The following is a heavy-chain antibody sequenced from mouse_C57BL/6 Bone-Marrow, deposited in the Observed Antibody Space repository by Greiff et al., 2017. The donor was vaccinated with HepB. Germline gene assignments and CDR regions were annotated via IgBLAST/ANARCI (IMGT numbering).Heavy chain of an antibody. CDR3: ARWGGNYGWFAY. CDR2: IHPNSGST. CDR1: GYTFTSYW. Sequence: QVQLQQSGAELVKPGASVKLSCKASGYTFTSYWMHWVKQRPGQGLEWIGMIHPNSGSTNYNEKFKSKATLTVDKSSSTAYMQLSSLTSEDSAVYYCARWGGNYGWFAYWGQGTLVTVSA. V-gene: IGHV1-64*01. D-gene: IGHD2-1*01. J-gene: IGHJ3*01.